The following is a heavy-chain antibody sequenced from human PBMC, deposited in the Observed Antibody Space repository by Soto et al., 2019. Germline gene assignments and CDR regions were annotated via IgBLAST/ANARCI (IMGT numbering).Heavy chain of an antibody. D-gene: IGHD6-25*01. V-gene: IGHV1-2*02. CDR1: GYRSTGNS. CDR3: AMQRGGVVY. Sequence: QVHLVQSGAEVKKPGASVKVSCKASGYRSTGNSMHWVRQAPGQGLEWMGWINPNHGGTNYAQKFQGRVTMTRDTSISTAYMDLSRLRSDDTAVYYGAMQRGGVVYWGQGTLVTVSS. CDR2: INPNHGGT. J-gene: IGHJ4*02.